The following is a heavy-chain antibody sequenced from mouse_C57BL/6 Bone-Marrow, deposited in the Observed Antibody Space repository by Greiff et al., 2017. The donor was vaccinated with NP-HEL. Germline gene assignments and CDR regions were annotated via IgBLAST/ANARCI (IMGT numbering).Heavy chain of an antibody. Sequence: QVQLQQPGAELVKPGASVKLSCKASGYTFTSYWMHWVKQRPGQGLEWIGMIHPNSGSTNYNEKFKSKATLTVDKSSSTAYMQLSSLTSEDSAVYYCARGGDGYSPGFAYWGQGTLVTVSA. CDR1: GYTFTSYW. V-gene: IGHV1-64*01. CDR3: ARGGDGYSPGFAY. D-gene: IGHD2-3*01. J-gene: IGHJ3*01. CDR2: IHPNSGST.